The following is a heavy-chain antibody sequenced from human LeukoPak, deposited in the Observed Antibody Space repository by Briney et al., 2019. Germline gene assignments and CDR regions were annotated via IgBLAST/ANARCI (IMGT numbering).Heavy chain of an antibody. Sequence: RPGGSLRLSCAASGFTFDDYGMSWVRQAPGKGLEWVSGINWNGGSTGYADSVKGRFTISRDNAKNSLYLQMNSLRAEDTALYYCARASDIVVVPAAIYMDVWGKGTTVTVSS. J-gene: IGHJ6*03. D-gene: IGHD2-2*01. V-gene: IGHV3-20*04. CDR1: GFTFDDYG. CDR3: ARASDIVVVPAAIYMDV. CDR2: INWNGGST.